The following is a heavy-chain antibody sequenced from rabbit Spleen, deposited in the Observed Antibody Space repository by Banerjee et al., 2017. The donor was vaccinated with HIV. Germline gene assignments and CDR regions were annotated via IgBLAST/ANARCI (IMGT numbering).Heavy chain of an antibody. D-gene: IGHD4-1*01. CDR3: ARDLASVIGWNFGW. CDR2: IDPIFGIA. J-gene: IGHJ4*01. CDR1: GFDSSRYY. V-gene: IGHV1S47*01. Sequence: QEQLVESGGGLVQPGESLTLSCKASGFDSSRYYVSWVRQAPGKGLEWIGDIDPIFGIAVYASWVNGRFTISSHIAQNTLYLQMTSLTAADTATYFCARDLASVIGWNFGWWGPGTLVTVS.